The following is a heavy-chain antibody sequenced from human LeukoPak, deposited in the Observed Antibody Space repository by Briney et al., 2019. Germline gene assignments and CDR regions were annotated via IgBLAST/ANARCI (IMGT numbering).Heavy chain of an antibody. CDR3: ARVIASGWEGELSD. CDR2: ISSDGSIT. V-gene: IGHV3-74*03. CDR1: GFTFSSFW. J-gene: IGHJ4*02. D-gene: IGHD6-19*01. Sequence: GGSLRLSCAASGFTFSSFWMHWVRQAPGKGLVWVSRISSDGSITQYADSVKGRFTISRDNAKNTLFLQMNSLRAEDTAVYYCARVIASGWEGELSDWGQGTLVTVSS.